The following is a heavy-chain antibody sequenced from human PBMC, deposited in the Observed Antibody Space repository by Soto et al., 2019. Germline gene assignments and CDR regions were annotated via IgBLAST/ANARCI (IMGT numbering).Heavy chain of an antibody. CDR2: IKEDGSEE. D-gene: IGHD2-2*01. Sequence: EVQLVQSGGDLVQPGGSLRLSCVASGFTFSTYWMTWVRQAPGMGLEWVAGIKEDGSEEVYVDSVKGRFSISRVNAKTSLYLQLNSLRAEDTAVYYCATAISSPFSNFDYWGQGSLVTVSS. CDR1: GFTFSTYW. J-gene: IGHJ4*02. CDR3: ATAISSPFSNFDY. V-gene: IGHV3-7*01.